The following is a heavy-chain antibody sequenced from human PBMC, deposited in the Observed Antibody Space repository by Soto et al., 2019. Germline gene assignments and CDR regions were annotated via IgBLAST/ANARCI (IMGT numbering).Heavy chain of an antibody. CDR3: ARCSGWYGQCYFDC. Sequence: DVQLVETGGGLIQPGGSLRLSCAASGFIVSSSYMSWVRQAPGKGLEWVSVIYSDGRTYYAHSVKGRFTISRDNSKNKLYLQMNSLSAEDTSMYYCARCSGWYGQCYFDCWGQGTLVTVSS. V-gene: IGHV3-53*02. CDR2: IYSDGRT. J-gene: IGHJ4*02. D-gene: IGHD6-13*01. CDR1: GFIVSSSY.